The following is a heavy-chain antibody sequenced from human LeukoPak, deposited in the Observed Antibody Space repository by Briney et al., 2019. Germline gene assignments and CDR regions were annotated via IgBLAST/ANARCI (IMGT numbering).Heavy chain of an antibody. J-gene: IGHJ4*02. CDR1: GYTFTGYY. V-gene: IGHV1-2*02. CDR3: AIGYCTNGVCYGDWYFDY. D-gene: IGHD2-8*01. Sequence: ASVKVSCKASGYTFTGYYMHWVRQAPEQGLEWMGWINPNSGGTNYAQKFQGRVTMTRDTSISTAYMELSRLRSDDTAVYYCAIGYCTNGVCYGDWYFDYWGQGTLVTVSS. CDR2: INPNSGGT.